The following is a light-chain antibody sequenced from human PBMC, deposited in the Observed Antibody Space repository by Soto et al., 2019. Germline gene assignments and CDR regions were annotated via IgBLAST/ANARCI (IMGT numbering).Light chain of an antibody. Sequence: DIQLTQSPSFLSASVGDRVSITCRASQGISNYLAWYQQKPGKAPNLLIYAASTLESGVPSRFSGSGSGTEFTLTISSLQPEDFETYYCQQLHSYPRTFGQGTKVEIK. CDR3: QQLHSYPRT. CDR1: QGISNY. V-gene: IGKV1-9*01. J-gene: IGKJ1*01. CDR2: AAS.